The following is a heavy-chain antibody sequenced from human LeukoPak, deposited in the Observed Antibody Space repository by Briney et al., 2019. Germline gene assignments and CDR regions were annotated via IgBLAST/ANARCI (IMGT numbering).Heavy chain of an antibody. J-gene: IGHJ6*03. CDR2: ISSSGSTI. Sequence: GGSLRLSCAASGFTFSSYEMNWVRQAPGKGLEWVSYISSSGSTIYYADSVKGRLTISRDNAKNSLYLQMNSLRAEDTAVYYCARVVVAGTTVYYYYMDVWGEGTTVTVSS. CDR1: GFTFSSYE. CDR3: ARVVVAGTTVYYYYMDV. D-gene: IGHD6-19*01. V-gene: IGHV3-48*03.